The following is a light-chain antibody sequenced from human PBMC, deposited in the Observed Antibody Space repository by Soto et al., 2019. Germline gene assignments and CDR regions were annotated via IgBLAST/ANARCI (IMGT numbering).Light chain of an antibody. J-gene: IGKJ5*01. CDR2: DAS. V-gene: IGKV3-11*01. Sequence: EIVLTQSPATLSLSPGERATLSCRASQTVDNYLAWYKQKPGQAPRLLIYDASNRATGIPARFSGSGSETDFALTISSLEPEDFAVYYGHQRRSWPITFGQGPLLEIK. CDR1: QTVDNY. CDR3: HQRRSWPIT.